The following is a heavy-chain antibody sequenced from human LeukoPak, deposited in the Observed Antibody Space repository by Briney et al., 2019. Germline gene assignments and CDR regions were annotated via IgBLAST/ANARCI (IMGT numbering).Heavy chain of an antibody. J-gene: IGHJ4*02. Sequence: AGGSLRLSCAASGFTFTSYAISWVRQAPGKGLEWVSAISGSGGNAYYADSVKGRFTSSRDNSKNTLYLQMNSLRAEDTAVYYCAKSISSGGGAYYRGTFDYWGMGTLVTVSS. CDR1: GFTFTSYA. CDR3: AKSISSGGGAYYRGTFDY. CDR2: ISGSGGNA. D-gene: IGHD3-22*01. V-gene: IGHV3-23*01.